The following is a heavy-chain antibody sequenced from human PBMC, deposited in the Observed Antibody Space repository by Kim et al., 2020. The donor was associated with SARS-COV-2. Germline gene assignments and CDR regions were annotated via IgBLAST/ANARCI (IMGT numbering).Heavy chain of an antibody. J-gene: IGHJ3*02. D-gene: IGHD6-19*01. CDR2: ISWNSGSI. Sequence: GGSLRLSCTASGFTFDDYAMHWVRQAPGKGLEWVSGISWNSGSIGYADSVKGRFTISRDNAKNSLYLQMNSLRAEDTALYYCANAIAVAGLVNAFDIWG. CDR1: GFTFDDYA. V-gene: IGHV3-9*01. CDR3: ANAIAVAGLVNAFDI.